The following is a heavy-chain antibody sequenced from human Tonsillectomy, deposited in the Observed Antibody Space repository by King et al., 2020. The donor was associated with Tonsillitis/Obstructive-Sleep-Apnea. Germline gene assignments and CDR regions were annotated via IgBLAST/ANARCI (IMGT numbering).Heavy chain of an antibody. D-gene: IGHD3-22*01. V-gene: IGHV1-69*01. CDR3: ARDSGYYDSSGYSAVHYYYYMDV. CDR1: GGTFSSYA. CDR2: IIPILGTA. J-gene: IGHJ6*03. Sequence: VQLVESGAEVKKPGSSVKVSCKASGGTFSSYAISWVRQAPGQGLEWMGGIIPILGTANYAQKFQGRVTITADESTSTAYMELSSLRSGDTAVYYCARDSGYYDSSGYSAVHYYYYMDVWGKGTTVTVSS.